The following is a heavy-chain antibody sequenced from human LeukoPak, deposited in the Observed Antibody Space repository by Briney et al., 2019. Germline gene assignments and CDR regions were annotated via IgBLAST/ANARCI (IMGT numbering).Heavy chain of an antibody. Sequence: ASVKVSCKASGDTFSSYAISWVREAPGQGLEWMGGIIPIFGTANYAQKFQGRVTITADKSTSTAYMELSSLRSEDTAVYYCARARTGTSLTFDYWGQGTLVTVSS. J-gene: IGHJ4*02. CDR1: GDTFSSYA. CDR2: IIPIFGTA. D-gene: IGHD1-1*01. CDR3: ARARTGTSLTFDY. V-gene: IGHV1-69*06.